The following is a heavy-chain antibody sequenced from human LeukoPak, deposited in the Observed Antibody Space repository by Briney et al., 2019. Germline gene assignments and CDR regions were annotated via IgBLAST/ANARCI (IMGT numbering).Heavy chain of an antibody. CDR3: ARDRSGYSEYYFDY. CDR1: GGSTNTYC. V-gene: IGHV4-4*07. CDR2: IYPSGST. Sequence: SETLSLTCTVSGGSTNTYCWSWIRQPAEKGLEWIGGIYPSGSTYYNSSLKSRVTISIDKSKDHFSLRLTSVTAADTAVYYCARDRSGYSEYYFDYWGQGSLVTVSS. J-gene: IGHJ4*02. D-gene: IGHD5-12*01.